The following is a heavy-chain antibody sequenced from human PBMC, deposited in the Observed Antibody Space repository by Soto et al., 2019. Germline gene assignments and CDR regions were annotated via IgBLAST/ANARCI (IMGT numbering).Heavy chain of an antibody. CDR1: GFTFGAYA. CDR3: GKERRGSGWFVCSD. Sequence: DVQLLESGGGLVQPGGSVRLSCAASGFTFGAYAMILVRQAPGKGLEWVSAISGNGADTSYADSVRGRFTISRYTSKDTLILQMNSLRADDTAVYYCGKERRGSGWFVCSDWGQVILVTVSS. V-gene: IGHV3-23*01. CDR2: ISGNGADT. J-gene: IGHJ1*01. D-gene: IGHD6-19*01.